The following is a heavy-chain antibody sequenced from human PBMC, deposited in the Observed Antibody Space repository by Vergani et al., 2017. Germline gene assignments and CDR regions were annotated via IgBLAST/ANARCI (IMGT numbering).Heavy chain of an antibody. J-gene: IGHJ4*02. Sequence: QVQLQESGPGLVKPSETLSLTCTVSNYSISRGYFWGWIRRPPGKGLEWIASFHHTGMTYNNPSLKSRVTISVDTSKNLISLKLNSVTAADTALYYCSRHVCSGNFYHLFDSGGQGTLVTVSS. CDR3: SRHVCSGNFYHLFDS. D-gene: IGHD3-10*02. V-gene: IGHV4-38-2*02. CDR2: FHHTGMT. CDR1: NYSISRGYF.